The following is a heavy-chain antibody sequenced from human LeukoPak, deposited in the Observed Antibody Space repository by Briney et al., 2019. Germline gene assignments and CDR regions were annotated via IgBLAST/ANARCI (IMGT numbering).Heavy chain of an antibody. Sequence: PSETLSLTCTVSGGSISSYYWSWIRQPPGKGLEWIGYIYYSGSTNYNPSLKSRVTISVDTSKNQFSLKLSSVTAADTAVYYCARLGWDPHYYFDYWGQGTLVTVSS. CDR3: ARLGWDPHYYFDY. D-gene: IGHD1-26*01. CDR2: IYYSGST. J-gene: IGHJ4*02. V-gene: IGHV4-59*01. CDR1: GGSISSYY.